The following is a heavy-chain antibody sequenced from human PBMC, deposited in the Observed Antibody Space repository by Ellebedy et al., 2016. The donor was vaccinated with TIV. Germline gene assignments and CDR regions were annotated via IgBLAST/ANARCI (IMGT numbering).Heavy chain of an antibody. V-gene: IGHV4-30-4*02. J-gene: IGHJ3*02. CDR1: GGSISSGDYY. D-gene: IGHD2/OR15-2a*01. Sequence: SETLSLXXTVSGGSISSGDYYWSWIRQPPGKGLEWIGYIYYSGSTYYNPSLKSRVTISVDTSKNQFSLKLSSVTAADTAVYYCASRLSSGAFDIWGQGTMVTVSS. CDR2: IYYSGST. CDR3: ASRLSSGAFDI.